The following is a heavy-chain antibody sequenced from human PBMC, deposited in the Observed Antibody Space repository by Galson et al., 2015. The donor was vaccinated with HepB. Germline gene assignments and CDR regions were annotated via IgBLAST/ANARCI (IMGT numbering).Heavy chain of an antibody. V-gene: IGHV3-7*03. D-gene: IGHD3-10*01. CDR3: ARRISLVRGIITKPDYYYGMDV. CDR2: INPDGSEK. CDR1: EFTFSSYW. J-gene: IGHJ6*02. Sequence: LRLSCAASEFTFSSYWMNWVRQAPGKGLEWVANINPDGSEKYYVASLKGRFTISRDNAKNSLYLQMDSLRAEDTAVYYCARRISLVRGIITKPDYYYGMDVWGQGTPDTVAS.